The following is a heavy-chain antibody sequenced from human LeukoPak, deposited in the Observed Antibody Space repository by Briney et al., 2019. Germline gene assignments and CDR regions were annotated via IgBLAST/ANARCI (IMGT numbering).Heavy chain of an antibody. J-gene: IGHJ6*03. Sequence: GGSLRLSCAASGFTFSDYYMSWIRQAPGKGLEWVSYISSSGSTIYYADSVKGRFTISRDNAKNSLYLQMNSLRAEDTAVYYCARVRPSYYYYVDVWGKGTTVTVSS. CDR3: ARVRPSYYYYVDV. CDR2: ISSSGSTI. CDR1: GFTFSDYY. V-gene: IGHV3-11*01.